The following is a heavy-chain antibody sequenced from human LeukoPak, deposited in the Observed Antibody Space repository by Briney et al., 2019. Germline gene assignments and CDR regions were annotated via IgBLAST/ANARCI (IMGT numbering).Heavy chain of an antibody. CDR2: INPNSGGT. V-gene: IGHV1-2*02. D-gene: IGHD6-6*01. J-gene: IGHJ4*02. CDR1: GYTFTGYY. CDR3: ARSRAVIAARYFDY. Sequence: ASVKVSCKASGYTFTGYYMHWVRQAPGQGLEWMGWINPNSGGTNYAQKFQGRVTMTRDTSISTAYMELSRLRSDDTAVYHCARSRAVIAARYFDYWGQGTLVTVSS.